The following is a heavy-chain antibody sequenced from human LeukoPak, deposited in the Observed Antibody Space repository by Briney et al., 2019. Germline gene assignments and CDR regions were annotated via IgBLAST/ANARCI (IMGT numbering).Heavy chain of an antibody. CDR2: IYYSGST. D-gene: IGHD3-10*01. J-gene: IGHJ4*02. Sequence: SETLSLTCTVSGASISSYYWSWIRQPPGKGLEWIGYIYYSGSTNYNPSLKSRVTISVDTSKNQFSLKLSSVTAADTAVYYCARDPLRYYGSGSYFDYWGQGTLVTVSS. CDR3: ARDPLRYYGSGSYFDY. V-gene: IGHV4-59*01. CDR1: GASISSYY.